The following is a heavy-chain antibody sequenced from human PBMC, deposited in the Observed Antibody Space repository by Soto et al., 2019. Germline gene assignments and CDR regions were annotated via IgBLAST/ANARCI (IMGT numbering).Heavy chain of an antibody. D-gene: IGHD2-2*01. CDR1: GFTFSSYS. CDR2: ISSSSSYI. V-gene: IGHV3-21*01. Sequence: GGSLRLSCAASGFTFSSYSMNWVRQAPGKGLEWVSSISSSSSYIYYADSVKGRFTISRDNAKNSLYLQMNSLRAEDTAVYYCARGFSGYCSSTSCYSLSAFDYWGQGTLVTVSS. CDR3: ARGFSGYCSSTSCYSLSAFDY. J-gene: IGHJ4*02.